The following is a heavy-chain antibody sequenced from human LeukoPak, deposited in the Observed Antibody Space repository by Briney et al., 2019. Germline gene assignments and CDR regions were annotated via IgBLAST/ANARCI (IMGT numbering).Heavy chain of an antibody. CDR2: IKQEGSEK. CDR3: AANGGPFDF. J-gene: IGHJ4*02. D-gene: IGHD4-23*01. Sequence: AGGSLRLSCAASGFTFRNYWMSWVRQAPGKGLEFVANIKQEGSEKYYVDSVKGRFTIFRDNAKNSLYLQMNGLRAEDTAVYYCAANGGPFDFWGQGTLVTVSA. CDR1: GFTFRNYW. V-gene: IGHV3-7*05.